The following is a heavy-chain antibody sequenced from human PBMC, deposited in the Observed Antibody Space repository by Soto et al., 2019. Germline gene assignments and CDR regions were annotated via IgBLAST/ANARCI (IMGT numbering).Heavy chain of an antibody. Sequence: QVQLVQSGAEVKKPGSSVKVSCKASGGTFSSYAISWVRQAPGQGLEWMGGIIPIFGTANYARKFQGRVTITADESTSTAYMELSSLRSEDTAVYYCAGTDIVATIVYNWFDPWGQGTLVTVSS. J-gene: IGHJ5*02. CDR2: IIPIFGTA. V-gene: IGHV1-69*01. CDR3: AGTDIVATIVYNWFDP. D-gene: IGHD5-12*01. CDR1: GGTFSSYA.